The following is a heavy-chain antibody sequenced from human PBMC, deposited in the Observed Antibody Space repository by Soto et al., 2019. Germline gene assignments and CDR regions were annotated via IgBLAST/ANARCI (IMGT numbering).Heavy chain of an antibody. V-gene: IGHV1-2*02. CDR1: GYTFTGYY. J-gene: IGHJ4*02. CDR2: INPNSGGT. D-gene: IGHD4-4*01. Sequence: GASVKVSCKASGYTFTGYYMHSVRQAPGQGLEWMGWINPNSGGTNYAQKFQGRVTMTRDTSISTAYMELSRLRSDDTAVYYCARDPVRRDDYNFDYWGQGTLVTVSS. CDR3: ARDPVRRDDYNFDY.